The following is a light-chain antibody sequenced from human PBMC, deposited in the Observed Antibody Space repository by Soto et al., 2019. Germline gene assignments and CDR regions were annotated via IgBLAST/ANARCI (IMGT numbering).Light chain of an antibody. V-gene: IGLV1-51*02. CDR2: EDN. J-gene: IGLJ1*01. Sequence: QSVLTQPPSVSAAPGQRVTLSCSGSSSNIENNYVSWYRQLPGTAPNLLIYEDNKRPSGIPDRFSGSKSGTSATLGITGLETGYEADYYCATWDSSLSGGVFGTGTKLTVL. CDR3: ATWDSSLSGGV. CDR1: SSNIENNY.